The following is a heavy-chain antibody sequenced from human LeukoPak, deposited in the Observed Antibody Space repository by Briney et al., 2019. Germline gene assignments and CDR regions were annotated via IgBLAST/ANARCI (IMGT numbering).Heavy chain of an antibody. CDR2: IYSGGST. J-gene: IGHJ4*02. D-gene: IGHD4-23*01. V-gene: IGHV3-53*01. CDR3: SRGGTVVTHDY. Sequence: QPGGSLRLSSAASGFTFSSNYMSWVRQAPGKGLEWVSVIYSGGSTYYADSVKGRFTISRDNSKNTLYLQMNSLGAEDTAVYYSSRGGTVVTHDYWGQGTLVTVSS. CDR1: GFTFSSNY.